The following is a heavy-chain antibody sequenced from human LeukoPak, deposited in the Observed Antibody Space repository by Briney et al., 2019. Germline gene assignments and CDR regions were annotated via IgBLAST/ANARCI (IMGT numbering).Heavy chain of an antibody. CDR2: IYYSGST. V-gene: IGHV4-39*01. Sequence: SETLCLTCTVSGGSISSSSYYWGWIRQPPGKGLEWIGSIYYSGSTYYNPSLKSRVTISVDTSKNQFSLKLSSVTAADTAVYYCARQVVRGVMISPFDSWGQRALGTVSS. D-gene: IGHD3-10*01. CDR3: ARQVVRGVMISPFDS. J-gene: IGHJ4*02. CDR1: GGSISSSSYY.